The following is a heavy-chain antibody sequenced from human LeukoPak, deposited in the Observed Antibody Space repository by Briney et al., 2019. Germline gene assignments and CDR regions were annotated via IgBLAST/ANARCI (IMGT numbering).Heavy chain of an antibody. Sequence: SETLSLTCTVSDASISGYYWSWIRQPPGKGLEWIGSIHFSGSTNYNPSLRSRVTISVDTSKSQLSLKLSSVTAADTAVYYCARGFYSSSFDYWGQGTLVTVSS. CDR3: ARGFYSSSFDY. D-gene: IGHD6-6*01. CDR2: IHFSGST. J-gene: IGHJ4*02. V-gene: IGHV4-59*01. CDR1: DASISGYY.